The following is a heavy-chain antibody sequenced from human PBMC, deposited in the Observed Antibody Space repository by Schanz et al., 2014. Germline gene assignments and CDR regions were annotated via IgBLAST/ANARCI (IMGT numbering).Heavy chain of an antibody. Sequence: VQLVDSGGGLAQPGGSLRLSCSASGFTFSTYAMSWARQTPGKGLEWVSSITTGGNTYYRDSVKGRFIVSRDNSKNTLYLEMNRLRVDDTAVYYCSKDKQGSRSDDSWGQGTLVTVSS. V-gene: IGHV3-23*04. CDR1: GFTFSTYA. J-gene: IGHJ5*01. CDR3: SKDKQGSRSDDS. D-gene: IGHD2-15*01. CDR2: ITTGGNT.